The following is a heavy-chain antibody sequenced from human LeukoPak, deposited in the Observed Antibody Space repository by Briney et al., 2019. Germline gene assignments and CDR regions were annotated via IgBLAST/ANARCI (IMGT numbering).Heavy chain of an antibody. CDR3: ARDGSGSSSWIL. CDR1: GSTFSSYG. J-gene: IGHJ4*02. D-gene: IGHD6-13*01. CDR2: IWYDGSNK. V-gene: IGHV3-33*01. Sequence: GGSLRLSCAASGSTFSSYGMHWVRQAPGKGLEWVAVIWYDGSNKYYADSVKGRFTISRDNSKNTLYLQMNSLRAEDTAVYYCARDGSGSSSWILWGQGTLVTVSS.